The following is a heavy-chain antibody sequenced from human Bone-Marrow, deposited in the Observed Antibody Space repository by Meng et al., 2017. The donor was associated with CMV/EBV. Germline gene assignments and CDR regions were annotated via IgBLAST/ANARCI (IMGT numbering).Heavy chain of an antibody. D-gene: IGHD4-11*01. J-gene: IGHJ4*02. Sequence: SVKVSCKASGYTFTSYYMHWVRQAPGQGLEWMGGIIPIFGTANYAQKFQGRVTITTDESTSTAYMELSSLRSEDTAVYYCASQPIRLGRFDYWGQGTLATVSS. CDR1: GYTFTSYY. CDR2: IIPIFGTA. V-gene: IGHV1-69*05. CDR3: ASQPIRLGRFDY.